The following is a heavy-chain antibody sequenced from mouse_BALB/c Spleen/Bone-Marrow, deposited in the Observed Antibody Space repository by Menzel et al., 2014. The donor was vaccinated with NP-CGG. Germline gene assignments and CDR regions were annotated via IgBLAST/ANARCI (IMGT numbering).Heavy chain of an antibody. CDR2: IDPSDSYT. J-gene: IGHJ2*01. V-gene: IGHV1-69*01. CDR3: ARDLYSYSGY. Sequence: QVQLQQSGAELVKPGASVKLSCKASGYTFTSYWMHWVKQTPGQGLEWIGEIDPSDSYTNYNQKFKGKSTLTVDKSSSTAYMLLSRRTSEDSAVYCGARDLYSYSGYWGQGTTLTVSS. D-gene: IGHD2-12*01. CDR1: GYTFTSYW.